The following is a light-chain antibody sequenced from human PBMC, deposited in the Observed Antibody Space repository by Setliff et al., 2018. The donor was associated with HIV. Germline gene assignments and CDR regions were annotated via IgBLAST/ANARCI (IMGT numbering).Light chain of an antibody. CDR3: SSYTNSITLYV. CDR2: DVT. J-gene: IGLJ1*01. CDR1: SSDIGGYKY. V-gene: IGLV2-14*03. Sequence: QSALTQPASVSGSPGQSITISCTGTSSDIGGYKYVSWYQQHPGKAPKLMIFDVTNRPSGVSSRFSGSKSGNTASLTISGLHAEDEADYYCSSYTNSITLYVFGRGTKVTVL.